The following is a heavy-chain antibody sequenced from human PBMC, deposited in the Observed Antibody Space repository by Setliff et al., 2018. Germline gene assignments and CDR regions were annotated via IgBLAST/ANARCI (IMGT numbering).Heavy chain of an antibody. CDR1: GGSSSSHY. CDR3: ARENGYCSGGACYFMFDY. J-gene: IGHJ4*02. Sequence: NPSETLSLTCTVSGGSSSSHYWSWIRQPPGRGLEWIGYIHYSGTTNYNPSLKSRVTLSLDTAKNQFSLELRAVTAADTALYYCARENGYCSGGACYFMFDYWGQGTLVTVS. D-gene: IGHD2-15*01. CDR2: IHYSGTT. V-gene: IGHV4-59*11.